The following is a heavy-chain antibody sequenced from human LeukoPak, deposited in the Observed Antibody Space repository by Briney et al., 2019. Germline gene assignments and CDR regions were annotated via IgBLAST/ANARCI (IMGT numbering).Heavy chain of an antibody. CDR1: GYSISSGYY. CDR3: ARNYYDRSGYYRALDY. V-gene: IGHV4-38-2*02. J-gene: IGHJ4*02. D-gene: IGHD3-22*01. CDR2: INHSGST. Sequence: SETLSLTCTVSGYSISSGYYWSWIRQPPGKGLEWIGEINHSGSTNYNPSLKSRVTISVDTSKNQFSLKLSSVTAADTAVYYCARNYYDRSGYYRALDYWGQGTLVTVSS.